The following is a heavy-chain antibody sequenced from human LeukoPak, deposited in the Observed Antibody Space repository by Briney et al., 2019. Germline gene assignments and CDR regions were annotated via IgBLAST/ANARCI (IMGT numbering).Heavy chain of an antibody. J-gene: IGHJ6*03. CDR3: AREFAIHYYYMYV. Sequence: PGGSLRLSCAASGFTFSSYSMNWVRQAPGKGLEWVSSISSSSSYIYYADSVKGRFTISRDNAKNSLYLQMNSLRAEDTAVYYCAREFAIHYYYMYVWGKGTTVTVSS. CDR2: ISSSSSYI. V-gene: IGHV3-21*01. D-gene: IGHD2-2*01. CDR1: GFTFSSYS.